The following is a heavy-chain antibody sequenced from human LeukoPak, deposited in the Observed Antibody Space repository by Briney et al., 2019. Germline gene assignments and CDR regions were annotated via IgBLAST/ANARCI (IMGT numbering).Heavy chain of an antibody. J-gene: IGHJ4*02. CDR1: GFTFSSYS. V-gene: IGHV3-48*04. Sequence: GGSLRLSCAASGFTFSSYSMNWVRQAPGKGLEWVSYISSSSSTIYYADSVKGRFTISRDNAKNSLYLQMNSLRAEDTAVYYCARNRQTTVTTGLGYWGQGTLVTVSS. D-gene: IGHD4-17*01. CDR3: ARNRQTTVTTGLGY. CDR2: ISSSSSTI.